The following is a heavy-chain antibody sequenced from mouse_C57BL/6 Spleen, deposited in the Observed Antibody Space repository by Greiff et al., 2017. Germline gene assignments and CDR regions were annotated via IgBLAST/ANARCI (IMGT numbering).Heavy chain of an antibody. V-gene: IGHV1-81*01. Sequence: QVQLQQSGAELARPGASVKLSCKASGYTFTSYGISWVKQRTGQGLEWIGEIYPRSGNTYYNEKFKGKATLTADKSSSTAYMELRSLTSEDSAVYFCANYYGSIYAMDYWGQGTSVTVSS. CDR1: GYTFTSYG. D-gene: IGHD1-1*01. J-gene: IGHJ4*01. CDR2: IYPRSGNT. CDR3: ANYYGSIYAMDY.